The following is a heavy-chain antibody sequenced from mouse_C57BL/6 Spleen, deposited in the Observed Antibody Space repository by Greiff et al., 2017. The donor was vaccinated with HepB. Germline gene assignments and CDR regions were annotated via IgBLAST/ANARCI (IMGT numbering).Heavy chain of an antibody. Sequence: QVQLKESGAELARPGASVKMSCKASGYTFTSYTMHWVKQSPGQGLEWIGYINPSSGYTKSNQKFKEKATLTADKSSSTAYMQLNRLTSEDSAVYYCARENYGSSPWFADWGQGTLVTVSA. CDR3: ARENYGSSPWFAD. CDR2: INPSSGYT. D-gene: IGHD1-1*01. J-gene: IGHJ3*01. V-gene: IGHV1-4*01. CDR1: GYTFTSYT.